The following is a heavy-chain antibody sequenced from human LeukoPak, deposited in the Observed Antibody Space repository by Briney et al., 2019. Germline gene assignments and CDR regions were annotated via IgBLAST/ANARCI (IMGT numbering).Heavy chain of an antibody. D-gene: IGHD3-22*01. V-gene: IGHV3-15*01. J-gene: IGHJ4*02. CDR1: GFTFTNAW. Sequence: PGGSLRLSCAACGFTFTNAWMTWVRQDPGKGLEWVGRINSKSDGGKTDYAAVVKGRFSISRDDSKNTLYLQMNSLKTEDTGVYFCTAPYYYESGAYRSLDYWGQGTLVTLSS. CDR3: TAPYYYESGAYRSLDY. CDR2: INSKSDGGKT.